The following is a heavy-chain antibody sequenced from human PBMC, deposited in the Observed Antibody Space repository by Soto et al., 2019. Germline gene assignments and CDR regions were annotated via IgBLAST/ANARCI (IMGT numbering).Heavy chain of an antibody. CDR3: ATYPWGSSIDY. Sequence: PGGSLRLSCAASGLTFSSSEMIWVRQAPGQGLEWISYISNSGITRYYADSVKGRFAISRDNAKNSVYLQMNYLGAEDTAVYYCATYPWGSSIDYWGQGTLV. D-gene: IGHD3-16*01. J-gene: IGHJ4*02. CDR2: ISNSGITR. CDR1: GLTFSSSE. V-gene: IGHV3-48*03.